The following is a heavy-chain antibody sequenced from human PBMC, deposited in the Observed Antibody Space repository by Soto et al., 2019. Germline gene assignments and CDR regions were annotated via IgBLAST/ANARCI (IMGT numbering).Heavy chain of an antibody. V-gene: IGHV3-23*01. D-gene: IGHD3-10*01. CDR2: ISGSGGST. J-gene: IGHJ3*02. CDR1: GFTFSSYA. Sequence: EVQLLESGGGLVQPGGSLRLSCAASGFTFSSYAMSWVRQAPGKGLEWVSAISGSGGSTYYAASVKGRFTISRDNYKNTLYLQMNSLRAEDTAVYYCAKVGYYGSGSRDAFDIWGQGTMVTVSS. CDR3: AKVGYYGSGSRDAFDI.